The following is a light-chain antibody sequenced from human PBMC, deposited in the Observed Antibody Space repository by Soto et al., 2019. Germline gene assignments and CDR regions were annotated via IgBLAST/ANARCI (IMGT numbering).Light chain of an antibody. Sequence: EIVLTQSPGTLSLSPGERATLSCRASQSVSRSYLAWYQQKPGQAPRLLIYGASSRATGIPDRFSGSGSGTDFTLTISRLEPEDFVVYYCQQYGSSLLTFGGGTKVEIK. J-gene: IGKJ4*01. CDR2: GAS. CDR3: QQYGSSLLT. V-gene: IGKV3-20*01. CDR1: QSVSRSY.